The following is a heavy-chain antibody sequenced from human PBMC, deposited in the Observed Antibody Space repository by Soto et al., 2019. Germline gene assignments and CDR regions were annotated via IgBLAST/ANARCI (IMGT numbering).Heavy chain of an antibody. V-gene: IGHV4-39*02. D-gene: IGHD2-2*01. J-gene: IGHJ4*02. CDR2: IYYNGNT. Sequence: QLQLQGSGPGLVKPSETLSLTCTVSGGSVGSSSYYWGWIRQPPGKALNWIGRIYYNGNTFYNPSLESRVSLSIDTSRNHFSMNLRSVTATDTAVYFCARRMNYCSSPSCNFDYWGQGNLVTVSS. CDR3: ARRMNYCSSPSCNFDY. CDR1: GGSVGSSSYY.